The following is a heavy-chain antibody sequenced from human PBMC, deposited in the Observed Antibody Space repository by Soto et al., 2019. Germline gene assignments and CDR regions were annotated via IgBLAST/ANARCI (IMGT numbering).Heavy chain of an antibody. D-gene: IGHD3-22*01. V-gene: IGHV3-21*01. CDR3: ARYYYDSSGYSYYFDY. J-gene: IGHJ4*02. CDR1: GFTFSSYS. Sequence: GGSLRLSCAASGFTFSSYSMNWVRQAPGKGLEWVSSISSSSSYIYYADSVKGRVTISRDNAKNSLYLQMNSLRAEDTAVYYCARYYYDSSGYSYYFDYWGQGTLVTVSS. CDR2: ISSSSSYI.